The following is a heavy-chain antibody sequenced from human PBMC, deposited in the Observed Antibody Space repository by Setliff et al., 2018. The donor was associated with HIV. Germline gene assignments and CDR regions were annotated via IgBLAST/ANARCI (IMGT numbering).Heavy chain of an antibody. CDR3: SRHRANWGGPWDY. CDR2: IYHSGTI. V-gene: IGHV4-38-2*01. D-gene: IGHD3-16*01. CDR1: GYSISSGYY. J-gene: IGHJ4*02. Sequence: SETLSLTCDVSGYSISSGYYWGWIRQPPGKGLEWIGSIYHSGTIFYKPSLKSRLAISVDTSKNHFSLNLTSVTAADTAVYFCSRHRANWGGPWDYWGQGTLVTVS.